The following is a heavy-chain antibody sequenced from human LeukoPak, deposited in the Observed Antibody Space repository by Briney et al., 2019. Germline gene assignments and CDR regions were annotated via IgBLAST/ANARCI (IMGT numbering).Heavy chain of an antibody. V-gene: IGHV4-39*01. Sequence: PSETLSLPCTVSGGSFSSSSYYWGWIRQPPGKGLEWLVSIYYSGSTYYNPSLKSRVTISVDTSKNQFSLKLSSVTAADTAVYYCARAKYYDILTGYYNHFFDYWGQGTLVTVSS. J-gene: IGHJ4*02. CDR2: IYYSGST. CDR3: ARAKYYDILTGYYNHFFDY. D-gene: IGHD3-9*01. CDR1: GGSFSSSSYY.